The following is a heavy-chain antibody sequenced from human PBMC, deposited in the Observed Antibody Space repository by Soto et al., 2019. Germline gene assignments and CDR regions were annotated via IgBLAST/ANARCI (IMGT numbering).Heavy chain of an antibody. CDR1: GFTFSSYS. J-gene: IGHJ6*02. D-gene: IGHD3-22*01. CDR2: ISSSSSYI. V-gene: IGHV3-21*01. CDR3: ARDRLTMIVVVSPNYYYYGMDV. Sequence: GGSLRLSCAASGFTFSSYSMNWVRQAPGKGLEWVSSISSSSSYIYYADSVKGRFTISRDNAKNSLYLQMNSLRAEDTAVYYCARDRLTMIVVVSPNYYYYGMDVWGQGTTVTVSS.